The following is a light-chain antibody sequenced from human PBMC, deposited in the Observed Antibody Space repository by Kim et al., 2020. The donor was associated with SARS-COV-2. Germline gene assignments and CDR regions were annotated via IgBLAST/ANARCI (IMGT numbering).Light chain of an antibody. V-gene: IGLV2-14*03. CDR1: SRDVGGYNY. Sequence: QSITISCTGSSRDVGGYNYGSWFQHHPDKAPKLMIYDVTKRPSGVSSRFSGSKAGNTASLSISGLQAEDEADYYCSSYTSTYTWVFGGGTKVTVL. CDR2: DVT. J-gene: IGLJ3*02. CDR3: SSYTSTYTWV.